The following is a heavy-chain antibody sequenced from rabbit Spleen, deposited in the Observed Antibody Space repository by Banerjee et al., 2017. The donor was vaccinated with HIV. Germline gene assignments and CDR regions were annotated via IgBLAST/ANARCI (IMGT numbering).Heavy chain of an antibody. CDR3: ARGDITDGYTGYGYATPLNF. Sequence: QEQLVEYGGDLVKPEGSLTLTCTASGFTISSSYWICWVRQAPGKGLEWIGCIYSGSSGPTYYASWAKGRFTISKTSSTAVTLQMTSLTAADTATYFCARGDITDGYTGYGYATPLNFWGPGTLVTVS. V-gene: IGHV1S45*01. CDR2: IYSGSSGPT. J-gene: IGHJ4*01. D-gene: IGHD6-1*01. CDR1: GFTISSSYW.